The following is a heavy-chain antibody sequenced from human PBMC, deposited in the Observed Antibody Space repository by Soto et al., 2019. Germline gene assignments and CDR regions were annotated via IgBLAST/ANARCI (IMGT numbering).Heavy chain of an antibody. D-gene: IGHD2-2*01. CDR3: ARLPLVVVPAAYTWFVP. CDR1: GGTFSSYA. J-gene: IGHJ5*02. Sequence: QVQLVQSGAEVKKPGSSVKVSCKASGGTFSSYAISWVRQAPGQGLEWMGGIIPIFGTANDAQKFQGRVTITAEESTSTAYMEQSGLRSEDTAVYYCARLPLVVVPAAYTWFVPWGQDTLVTVSS. CDR2: IIPIFGTA. V-gene: IGHV1-69*01.